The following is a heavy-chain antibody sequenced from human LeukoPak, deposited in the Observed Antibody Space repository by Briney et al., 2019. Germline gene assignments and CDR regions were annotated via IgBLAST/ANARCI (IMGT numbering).Heavy chain of an antibody. J-gene: IGHJ4*02. CDR2: ISGSGDNT. CDR3: AKDYGSGYYYSDY. Sequence: GGSLRLSCAASGFTFSSYAMSWVRQAPGKGLEWVSGISGSGDNTYYAGSVKGRFTISRDNSKNTLYVQVNSLGTEDTAAYYCAKDYGSGYYYSDYWGQGTLVTVSS. D-gene: IGHD3-22*01. V-gene: IGHV3-23*01. CDR1: GFTFSSYA.